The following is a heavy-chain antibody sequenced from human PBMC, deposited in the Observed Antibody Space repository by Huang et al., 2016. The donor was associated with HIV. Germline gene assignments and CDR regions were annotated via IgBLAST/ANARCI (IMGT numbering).Heavy chain of an antibody. CDR3: AGGPVGQQLGAPTEYFHH. Sequence: QVQLVQSGAEVKKPGSSVKVSCKAYGGTFSSYGFSWVRQAPGQGLEWMGGFIPIFGTVNYAQKFQDRVTISADESTSTVYMELSSLGSEDTAVFYCAGGPVGQQLGAPTEYFHHWGQGTLVTVSS. V-gene: IGHV1-69*01. J-gene: IGHJ1*01. CDR2: FIPIFGTV. CDR1: GGTFSSYG. D-gene: IGHD6-13*01.